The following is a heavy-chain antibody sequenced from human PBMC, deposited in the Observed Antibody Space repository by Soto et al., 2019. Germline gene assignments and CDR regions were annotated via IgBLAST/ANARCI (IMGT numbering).Heavy chain of an antibody. CDR3: ARDRGNFDWPPLGYFDL. V-gene: IGHV3-11*06. CDR2: INNDATYR. D-gene: IGHD3-9*01. J-gene: IGHJ4*02. Sequence: WGSLRLSCAGSGFTFIDYFITFSRHSPCKWLEWISYINNDATYRKYADSVKGRFTVSRDNAQNSLFLQMNSLRDEDTAVYYCARDRGNFDWPPLGYFDLWGQGTLVTVSS. CDR1: GFTFIDYF.